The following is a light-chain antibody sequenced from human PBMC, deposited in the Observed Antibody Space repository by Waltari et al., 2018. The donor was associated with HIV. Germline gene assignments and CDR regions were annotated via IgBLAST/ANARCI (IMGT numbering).Light chain of an antibody. V-gene: IGLV3-25*03. CDR1: VLARHY. CDR3: QSSDTNGTYV. Sequence: SYQLTQPPSVSVSPGQTARVPGSGVVLARHYTSWYQQKAGQVPVLLIHKDSERPSGIPERFSGSSSGTTATLAIFGVQPEDEADYYCQSSDTNGTYVFGSGTKVTVL. J-gene: IGLJ1*01. CDR2: KDS.